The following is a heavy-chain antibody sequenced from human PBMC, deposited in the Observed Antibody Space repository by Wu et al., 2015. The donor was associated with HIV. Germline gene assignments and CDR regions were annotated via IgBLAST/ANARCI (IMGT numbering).Heavy chain of an antibody. CDR1: GDGFTSYA. CDR2: INPLFGTT. Sequence: QGQLVQFGAEVKKPGSSVKVTCKASGDGFTSYAVSWVRQAPGQGLEWMGGINPLFGTTKHAQKFQDRVTFTTDESKTTAYMEPRSLRSEDTAVYYCARNTGAVATSLYSLGVWGQGTTVAVSS. J-gene: IGHJ6*02. D-gene: IGHD5-12*01. CDR3: ARNTGAVATSLYSLGV. V-gene: IGHV1-69*05.